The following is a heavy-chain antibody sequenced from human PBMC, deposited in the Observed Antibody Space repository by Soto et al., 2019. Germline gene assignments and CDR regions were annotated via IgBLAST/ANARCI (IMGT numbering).Heavy chain of an antibody. CDR2: IYYSGST. Sequence: PSETVSLTCTVSGGSISSGDYYWSWIRQPPGKGLEWIGNIYYSGSTYYNPSLKSRLTISVDTSKNQFSLRLISVTAADTAVYYCARALEDVIPAAVKFDPWGQGTLVTVPQ. CDR1: GGSISSGDYY. V-gene: IGHV4-30-4*01. D-gene: IGHD2-15*01. CDR3: ARALEDVIPAAVKFDP. J-gene: IGHJ5*02.